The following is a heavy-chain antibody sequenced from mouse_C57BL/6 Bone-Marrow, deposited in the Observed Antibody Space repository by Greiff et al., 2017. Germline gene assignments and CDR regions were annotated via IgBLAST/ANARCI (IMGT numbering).Heavy chain of an antibody. CDR3: ARAANWWYFDV. CDR2: ISYSGST. Sequence: EVQLQQSGPGMVKPSQSLSLTCTVTGYSITSGYDWHWIRHFPGNNLEWMGYISYSGSTNYNPSLKSRISITHDTSKNHFFLELISVTTEDTATYYCARAANWWYFDVWGTGTTVTVSS. D-gene: IGHD4-1*01. CDR1: GYSITSGYD. J-gene: IGHJ1*03. V-gene: IGHV3-1*01.